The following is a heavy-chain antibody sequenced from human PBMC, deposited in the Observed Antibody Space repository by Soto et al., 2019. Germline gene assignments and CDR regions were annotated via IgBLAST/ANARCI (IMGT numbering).Heavy chain of an antibody. V-gene: IGHV3-74*01. CDR2: INSDGSST. J-gene: IGHJ4*02. CDR3: ATTGTAAPRY. D-gene: IGHD2-8*02. Sequence: GGSLRLSCAASGFTFSSYWMHWVRQAPGKGLVWVSRINSDGSSTSYADSVKGRFTISRDNAKNTLYLQMNSLRAEDTAAYYSATTGTAAPRYWGQGSLVTVSS. CDR1: GFTFSSYW.